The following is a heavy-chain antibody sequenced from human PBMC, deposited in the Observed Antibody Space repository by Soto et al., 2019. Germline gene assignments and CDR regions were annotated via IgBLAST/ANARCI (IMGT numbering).Heavy chain of an antibody. CDR2: TYHSGRT. CDR3: AAGGGLPRYF. CDR1: GGSISRGGYS. V-gene: IGHV4-30-2*01. D-gene: IGHD5-12*01. J-gene: IGHJ4*02. Sequence: QLQLQESGSGLVKPPQTLSLTCAVSGGSISRGGYSWSWIRQTPGKVLEWIGYTYHSGRTYYNPSLYSGVTISVDRSLHAFSLKLCSVTAADTAVYYCAAGGGLPRYFWAQGTLVNVSS.